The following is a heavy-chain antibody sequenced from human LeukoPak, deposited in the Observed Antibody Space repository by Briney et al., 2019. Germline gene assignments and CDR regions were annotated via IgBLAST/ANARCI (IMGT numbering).Heavy chain of an antibody. Sequence: SETLSLTCTVSGGSISSYYWSWIRQPPGKGLEWIGYIYYSGSTNHNPSLKSRVTISVDTSKNQFSLKLSSVTAADTAVYYCARGGRDYDITFLDYWGQGTLVTVSS. CDR3: ARGGRDYDITFLDY. CDR2: IYYSGST. D-gene: IGHD3-9*01. V-gene: IGHV4-59*08. CDR1: GGSISSYY. J-gene: IGHJ4*02.